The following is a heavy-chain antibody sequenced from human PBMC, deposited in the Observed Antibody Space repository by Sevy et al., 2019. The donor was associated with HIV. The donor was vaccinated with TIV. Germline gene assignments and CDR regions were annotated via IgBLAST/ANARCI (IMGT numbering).Heavy chain of an antibody. Sequence: GGSLRLSCAASGFTFSSYWMNWIRQAPGKGLEWVANIKQDGSEKYYVESVKGRFTISRDNAKNSLYLEMNTLRAEDTAVYYCATSGGETWGQGTLVTVSS. D-gene: IGHD3-16*01. CDR3: ATSGGET. CDR1: GFTFSSYW. J-gene: IGHJ5*02. CDR2: IKQDGSEK. V-gene: IGHV3-7*01.